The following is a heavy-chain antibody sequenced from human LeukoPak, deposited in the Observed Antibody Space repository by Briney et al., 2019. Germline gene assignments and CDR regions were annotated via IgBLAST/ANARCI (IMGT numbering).Heavy chain of an antibody. V-gene: IGHV3-43*02. CDR1: GFSFDDYV. CDR3: AKDMRFRSTSYGEFDF. D-gene: IGHD2-2*01. CDR2: ISGDGGST. J-gene: IGHJ4*02. Sequence: GGSLRLSCAASGFSFDDYVLHWVRQAPGKGLEWVSLISGDGGSTIYTDSVKGRFTISRDNSKNSLYLQMNSLRTEDTALCYCAKDMRFRSTSYGEFDFWGQGTLVTVSS.